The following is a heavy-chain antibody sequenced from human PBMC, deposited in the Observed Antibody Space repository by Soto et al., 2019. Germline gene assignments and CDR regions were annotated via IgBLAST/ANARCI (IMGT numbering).Heavy chain of an antibody. CDR1: GGTISSWY. J-gene: IGHJ4*02. V-gene: IGHV4-59*12. D-gene: IGHD1-7*01. CDR3: ARDRGTGTTQGVNYFDY. CDR2: IYYSGST. Sequence: SETLSLTCTVSGGTISSWYWSWIRQPPGKGLEWIGYIYYSGSTNCNPSLKSRVTISVDTSKNQFSLKLSSVTAADTAVYYCARDRGTGTTQGVNYFDYWGQGTLVTVSS.